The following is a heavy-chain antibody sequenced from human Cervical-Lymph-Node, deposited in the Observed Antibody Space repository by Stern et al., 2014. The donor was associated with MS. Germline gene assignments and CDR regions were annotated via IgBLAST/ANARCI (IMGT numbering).Heavy chain of an antibody. V-gene: IGHV2-5*01. Sequence: QVTLKESGPTLVKPTQTLTLTCTFSGFSLSTSGVSVAWIRQPPGKALEWLADLYWNGDKRYNPSLKSRVTITKDTSENQLVLKMTSMAPVDTATYYCAHNFGPAGNLDNAFDIWGRGTMVTVSS. D-gene: IGHD6-13*01. CDR1: GFSLSTSGVS. CDR2: LYWNGDK. CDR3: AHNFGPAGNLDNAFDI. J-gene: IGHJ3*02.